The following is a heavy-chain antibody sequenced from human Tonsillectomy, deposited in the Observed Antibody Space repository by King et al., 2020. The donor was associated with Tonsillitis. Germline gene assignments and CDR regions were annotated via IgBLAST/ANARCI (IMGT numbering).Heavy chain of an antibody. J-gene: IGHJ4*02. D-gene: IGHD2/OR15-2a*01. V-gene: IGHV3-33*01. CDR1: GFTFSNYG. CDR2: IWYDGSNK. CDR3: ARDGGPPPMEYFDY. Sequence: QLVQSGGGVVQPGRSLRLSCVASGFTFSNYGMHWVRQAPGKGLECVAVIWYDGSNKYYAESVKARFTISRDNSKNTLYLQMNSLRAEDTAVYYCARDGGPPPMEYFDYWGQGTLVTVSS.